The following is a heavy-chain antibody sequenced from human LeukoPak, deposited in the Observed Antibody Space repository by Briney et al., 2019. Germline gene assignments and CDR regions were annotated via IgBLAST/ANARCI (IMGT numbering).Heavy chain of an antibody. CDR3: TQGLTYYYYMDV. Sequence: GASLRLSCAASGFTFSSHAMTWVRQAPGEGREWVSAIMSSDSRTYYSDSGRGRFTISSDSSKMNLYMQMNSVRADDTAVYHCTQGLTYYYYMDVWGQGTTVTVSS. CDR2: IMSSDSRT. J-gene: IGHJ6*03. V-gene: IGHV3-23*01. CDR1: GFTFSSHA.